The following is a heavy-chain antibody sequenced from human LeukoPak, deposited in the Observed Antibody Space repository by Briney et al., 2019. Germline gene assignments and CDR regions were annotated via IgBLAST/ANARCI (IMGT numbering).Heavy chain of an antibody. CDR1: GVSFSGYY. CDR2: INHSGST. J-gene: IGHJ5*02. D-gene: IGHD2-2*02. CDR3: AREVFVVVPAAIGRYNWFDP. V-gene: IGHV4-34*01. Sequence: SETLSLTCAVYGVSFSGYYWSWIRQPPGKGLEWIGEINHSGSTNYNPSLKSRVTISVDTSKNQFSLKLSSVTAADTAVYYCAREVFVVVPAAIGRYNWFDPWGQGTLVTVSS.